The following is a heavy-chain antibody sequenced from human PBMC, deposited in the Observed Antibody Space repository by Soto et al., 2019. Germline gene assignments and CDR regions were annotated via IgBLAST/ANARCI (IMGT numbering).Heavy chain of an antibody. CDR1: GFSLNTGGVT. CDR2: IYWDDGK. V-gene: IGHV2-5*02. CDR3: AHSPAPRVYFQH. Sequence: SGPTLVNPTQTLTLTCVFSGFSLNTGGVTVGWIRQPPGKALEWVALIYWDDGKRYSPSLKSRLTITKETSRNQVVLTMTNVDPEDTATYFCAHSPAPRVYFQHWGEGTLVTDSS. D-gene: IGHD3-10*01. J-gene: IGHJ1*01.